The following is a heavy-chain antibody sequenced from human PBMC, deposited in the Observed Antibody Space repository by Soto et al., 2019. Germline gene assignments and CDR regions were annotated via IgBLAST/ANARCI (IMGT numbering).Heavy chain of an antibody. CDR1: GYIFPSST. CDR2: ISAYNGNI. V-gene: IGHV1-18*01. Sequence: QVQLVQPGAEVKKPGASVKVSCKAPGYIFPSSTISWVRQAPGQGLEWMGWISAYNGNIKDAQKFQGRFTMTTDTSTSTAYMELRSLKSDYTAMYYGAIANYGDNDYWGQGTLVTVSS. CDR3: AIANYGDNDY. D-gene: IGHD4-17*01. J-gene: IGHJ4*02.